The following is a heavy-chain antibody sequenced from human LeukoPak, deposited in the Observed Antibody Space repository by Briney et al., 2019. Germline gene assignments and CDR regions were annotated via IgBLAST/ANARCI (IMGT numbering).Heavy chain of an antibody. J-gene: IGHJ4*02. CDR2: ISGSGGST. CDR1: EFTFSSYA. V-gene: IGHV3-23*01. Sequence: HPGGSLRLSCAASEFTFSSYAMSWVRQAPGKGLEWVSAISGSGGSTYYADSVKGRFTISRDNSKNTLYLQMNSLRAEDTAVYYCAKVLLVVAALDYWGQGTLVTVSS. CDR3: AKVLLVVAALDY. D-gene: IGHD2-15*01.